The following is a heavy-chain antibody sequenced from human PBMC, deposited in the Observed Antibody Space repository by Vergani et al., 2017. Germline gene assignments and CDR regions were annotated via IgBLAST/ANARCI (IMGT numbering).Heavy chain of an antibody. J-gene: IGHJ6*02. CDR2: IYYSGST. V-gene: IGHV4-59*11. Sequence: QVQLQESGPGLVKPSETLSLTCTVSGGSISSHYWSWIRQPPGKGLEWIGYIYYSGSTNYNPSLKSRVTIAVDTSNNQFSLKLSSVTAAETAVYYCARVLKPRGGGYYYYGMDVWGQGTTVTVSS. CDR3: ARVLKPRGGGYYYYGMDV. CDR1: GGSISSHY. D-gene: IGHD3-10*01.